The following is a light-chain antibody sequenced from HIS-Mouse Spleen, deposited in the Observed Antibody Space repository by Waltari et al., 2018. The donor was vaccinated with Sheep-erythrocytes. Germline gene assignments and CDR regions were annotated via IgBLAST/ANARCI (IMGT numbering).Light chain of an antibody. CDR1: SSDVGGYNY. CDR3: CSYAGSYNHV. J-gene: IGLJ1*01. Sequence: QSALTQPRSVSGSPGQLVTISCTGTSSDVGGYNYVPWYQQHPGKAPKLMLYDVSKRPSGVPDRFSGSKSGNTASLTISGLQAEDEADYYCCSYAGSYNHVFATGTKVTVL. V-gene: IGLV2-11*01. CDR2: DVS.